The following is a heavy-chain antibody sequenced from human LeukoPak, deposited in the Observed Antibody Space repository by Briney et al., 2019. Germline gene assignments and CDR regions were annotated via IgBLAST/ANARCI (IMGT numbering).Heavy chain of an antibody. D-gene: IGHD2-8*01. CDR1: GGSISSSSYY. J-gene: IGHJ4*02. CDR2: IYYSGST. Sequence: SETLSLTCTVSGGSISSSSYYWGWIRQPPGKGLEWIVRIYYSGSTSYNPSLKSRVTISVDTSKNQFSLKLSSVTAADTAVYYCARRGIYCTNGICHFDYWGQETLVTVSS. V-gene: IGHV4-39*01. CDR3: ARRGIYCTNGICHFDY.